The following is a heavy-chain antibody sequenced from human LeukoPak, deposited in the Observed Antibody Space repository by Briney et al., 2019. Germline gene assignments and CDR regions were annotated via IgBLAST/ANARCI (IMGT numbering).Heavy chain of an antibody. CDR2: ISSSSRYI. CDR1: GFTFSSNA. Sequence: KPGGSLRLSCAASGFTFSSNAMNWVRQDPGKGLEWLSSISSSSRYIFYAGSVKGRFTISRDNAKNSLYLQMNSLRAEDTAVYYCARDRDCSSTSCPPWSDFDYWGQGALVTVSS. D-gene: IGHD2-2*01. J-gene: IGHJ4*02. CDR3: ARDRDCSSTSCPPWSDFDY. V-gene: IGHV3-21*01.